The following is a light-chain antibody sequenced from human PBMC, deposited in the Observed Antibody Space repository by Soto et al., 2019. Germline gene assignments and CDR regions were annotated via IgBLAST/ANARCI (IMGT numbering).Light chain of an antibody. J-gene: IGKJ1*01. CDR1: QTISTY. CDR3: QQSYTPPRT. CDR2: AAS. V-gene: IGKV1-39*01. Sequence: DIQMTQSPSSLSSSAGDRVTITCRASQTISTYLNWYQQKPSKAPKLVIYAASSLQSGIPSRFSGSGSGTDFPITSSILQPEDVATYYRQQSYTPPRTFGQGTKVEIK.